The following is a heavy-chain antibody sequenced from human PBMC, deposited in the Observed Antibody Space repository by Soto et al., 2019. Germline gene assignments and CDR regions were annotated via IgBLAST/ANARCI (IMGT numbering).Heavy chain of an antibody. CDR1: GGSISSYY. CDR3: ARDPYSSSSPSWFDP. D-gene: IGHD6-13*01. V-gene: IGHV4-59*12. J-gene: IGHJ5*02. CDR2: IYYSGST. Sequence: SETLSLTCTVSGGSISSYYWSWIRQPPGKGLEWIGYIYYSGSTNYNPSLKSRVTISVDTSKNQLSLKLGSVTAADTAVYYCARDPYSSSSPSWFDPWGQGTLVTVSS.